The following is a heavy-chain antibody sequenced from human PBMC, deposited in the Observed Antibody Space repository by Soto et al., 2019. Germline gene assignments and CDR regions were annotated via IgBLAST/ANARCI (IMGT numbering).Heavy chain of an antibody. D-gene: IGHD2-15*01. V-gene: IGHV3-74*02. CDR2: INSDGSVS. J-gene: IGHJ6*03. Sequence: EVQLVESGGGLVQPGGSLRLSCAASGFTFSNYWMYWVRQAPGKGLEWVSRINSDGSVSSYAESVKGRLTISRDNVKNTLYLQMDSLRAEDTAVYYCASGDCVGGTCYSLARSFYYYMDVWGKGTTVTVFS. CDR1: GFTFSNYW. CDR3: ASGDCVGGTCYSLARSFYYYMDV.